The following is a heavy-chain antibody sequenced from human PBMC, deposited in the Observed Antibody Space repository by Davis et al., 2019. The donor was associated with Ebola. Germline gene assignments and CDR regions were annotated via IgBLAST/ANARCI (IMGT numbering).Heavy chain of an antibody. Sequence: PSETLSLTCTVSGDSISSHHWSWIRQPPGKGLEWIAYIYYSGTTNYNPSLKSRVSISLDTSKNQFFLRLNSVTAADTAVYFCAALLGPQIHHGTFHYWGQGALVTVSS. CDR2: IYYSGTT. CDR1: GDSISSHH. J-gene: IGHJ4*02. CDR3: AALLGPQIHHGTFHY. V-gene: IGHV4-59*03. D-gene: IGHD3-16*01.